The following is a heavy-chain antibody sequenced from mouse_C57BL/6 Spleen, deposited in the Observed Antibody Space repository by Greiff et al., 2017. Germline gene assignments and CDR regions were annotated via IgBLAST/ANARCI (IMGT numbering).Heavy chain of an antibody. CDR2: IDPEDGET. J-gene: IGHJ2*01. Sequence: EVKLVESGAELVKPGASVKLSCTASGFNIKVYYMHWVKQRTEQGLEWIGRIDPEDGETKYAPKFQGKATITADTSSNTAYLQLSSLTSEDTAVYYCASTAPLRGYWGQGTTLTVSS. V-gene: IGHV14-2*01. CDR1: GFNIKVYY. CDR3: ASTAPLRGY. D-gene: IGHD3-1*01.